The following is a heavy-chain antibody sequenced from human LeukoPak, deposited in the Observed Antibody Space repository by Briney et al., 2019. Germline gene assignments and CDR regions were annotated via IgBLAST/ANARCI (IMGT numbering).Heavy chain of an antibody. Sequence: GASVKVSCKASGYTFTIYYMHWVRQAPGQGLEWMGIINPSGGSTSYAQKFQGRVTMTRDTSTSTVYMELSRLRSDDTAVYYCARVGSSGWPYYYYYGMDVWGQGTTVTVSS. D-gene: IGHD6-19*01. J-gene: IGHJ6*02. CDR1: GYTFTIYY. V-gene: IGHV1-46*01. CDR2: INPSGGST. CDR3: ARVGSSGWPYYYYYGMDV.